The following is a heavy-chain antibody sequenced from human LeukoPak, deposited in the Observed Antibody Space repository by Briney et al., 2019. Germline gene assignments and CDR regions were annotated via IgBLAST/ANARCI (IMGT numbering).Heavy chain of an antibody. CDR3: ARGFNRGFDP. Sequence: GGSLRLSCAASGFTFSSNYMSWVRQAPGKGLEWVSVIYAGGSTYYADSVKGRFTFSRDNSKNTLYLQMNSLRAEDTAVYYCARGFNRGFDPWGQGTLVTVSS. CDR2: IYAGGST. D-gene: IGHD1-14*01. CDR1: GFTFSSNY. V-gene: IGHV3-53*01. J-gene: IGHJ5*02.